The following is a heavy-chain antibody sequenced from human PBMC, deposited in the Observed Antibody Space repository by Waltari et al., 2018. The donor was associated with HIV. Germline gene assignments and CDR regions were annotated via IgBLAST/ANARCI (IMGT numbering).Heavy chain of an antibody. J-gene: IGHJ4*02. CDR3: TRGNIWGSYRYFDY. CDR2: IHSKPANT. D-gene: IGHD3-16*02. Sequence: RLFQSDHALRKPGASVTIACRTSWYQFINYHVTGVRQSLGQGRDLMGGIHSKPANTNDRRESQGRVTLTTDAAAATAYLERRDLRPDDTAMYFCTRGNIWGSYRYFDYWGPGTLITVS. CDR1: WYQFINYH. V-gene: IGHV1-18*01.